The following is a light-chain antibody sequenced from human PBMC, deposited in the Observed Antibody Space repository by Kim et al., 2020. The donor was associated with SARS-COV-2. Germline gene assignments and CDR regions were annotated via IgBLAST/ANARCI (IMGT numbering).Light chain of an antibody. V-gene: IGLV2-14*03. CDR3: SSYTISSTL. Sequence: QSALTQPASVSGSPGQSITISCTGSSSDVGGFKYVSWYQQHPGKAPKLLIYDVSDRPSGVSNRFAGSKSGNTASLTISGLQAEDEGDYHCSSYTISSTLFGGGTQLTVL. CDR2: DVS. CDR1: SSDVGGFKY. J-gene: IGLJ2*01.